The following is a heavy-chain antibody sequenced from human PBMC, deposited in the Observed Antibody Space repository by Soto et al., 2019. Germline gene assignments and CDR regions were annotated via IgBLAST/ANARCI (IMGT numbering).Heavy chain of an antibody. CDR3: AAATYYYDSSGYYGFDY. CDR1: GFTYTSSA. J-gene: IGHJ4*02. Sequence: GASVKVSCKASGFTYTSSAAQWVRQARGQRLEWIGWIVVGSGNTNYAQKFQERVTITRDMSTSTAYMELSSLRSEDTAVYYCAAATYYYDSSGYYGFDYWGQGTLVTVSS. D-gene: IGHD3-22*01. CDR2: IVVGSGNT. V-gene: IGHV1-58*01.